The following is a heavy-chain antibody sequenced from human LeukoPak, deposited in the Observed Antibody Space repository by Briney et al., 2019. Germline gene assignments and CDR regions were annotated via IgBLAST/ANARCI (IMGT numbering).Heavy chain of an antibody. CDR1: GFTISDYW. CDR2: IKQDGSEK. V-gene: IGHV3-7*04. D-gene: IGHD6-19*01. J-gene: IGHJ4*02. Sequence: GGSLRLSCAASGFTISDYWMSWVRQAPGKGLEWVANIKQDGSEKYFVDSVKGRFTISRDNAKNSFYLQMNSLRAEDTALYYCARERVAVPGGDCWGQGTLVTVSS. CDR3: ARERVAVPGGDC.